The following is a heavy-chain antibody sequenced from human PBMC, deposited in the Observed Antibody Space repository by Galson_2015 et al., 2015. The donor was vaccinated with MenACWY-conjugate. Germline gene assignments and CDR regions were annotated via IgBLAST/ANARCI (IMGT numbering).Heavy chain of an antibody. V-gene: IGHV3-43*01. CDR2: IDRDGGKT. CDR3: AKETVFTAWVSFDS. D-gene: IGHD6-13*01. J-gene: IGHJ4*02. CDR1: GFTFTDSS. Sequence: SLRLSCAGSGFTFTDSSMHWVRQAPGTGLGWVSLIDRDGGKTYYADSVRGRFTISRDNSKNFLYLQMNSLRTEDTALYYCAKETVFTAWVSFDSWGQGTLVTVSS.